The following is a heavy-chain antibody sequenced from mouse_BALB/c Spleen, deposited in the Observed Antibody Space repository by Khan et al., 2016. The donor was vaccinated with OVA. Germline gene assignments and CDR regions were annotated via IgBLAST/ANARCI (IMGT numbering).Heavy chain of an antibody. CDR3: ARIKKIVAPYFDY. CDR1: GYTFTSYW. D-gene: IGHD1-1*01. J-gene: IGHJ2*01. CDR2: TNPTNGRT. Sequence: QVHLQQPGADLVKAGASVKLSCKASGYTFTSYWMNWVKQRLGQGLEWFAETNPTNGRTYYHEKFKSKATLTVYKSSSTAYMLLSGTTFEDSADYYFARIKKIVAPYFDYWGQGTTLTVSS. V-gene: IGHV1S81*02.